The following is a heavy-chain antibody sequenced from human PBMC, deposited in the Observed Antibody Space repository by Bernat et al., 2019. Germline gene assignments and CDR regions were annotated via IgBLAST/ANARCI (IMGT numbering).Heavy chain of an antibody. V-gene: IGHV3-11*05. CDR2: ISSSSSYT. Sequence: QVQLVESGGGLVKPGGSLRLSCAASGFTFSDYYMSWIRQAPGKGLDWVSYISSSSSYTNYAASVKGRFTIARDNAKNSLYLQMNSLRAEDTAVYYCASGTSTSAPYMDVWGKGTTVTVSS. J-gene: IGHJ6*03. CDR1: GFTFSDYY. CDR3: ASGTSTSAPYMDV.